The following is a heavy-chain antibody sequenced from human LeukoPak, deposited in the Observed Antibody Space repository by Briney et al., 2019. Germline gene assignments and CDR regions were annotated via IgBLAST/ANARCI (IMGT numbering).Heavy chain of an antibody. J-gene: IGHJ4*02. V-gene: IGHV1-2*02. Sequence: ASVKVSCKASGYTFDNFYIHWVRQAQRQGTEWMGWINGNDGSTNYALKFQGRVTMTRVTAISTVYMDLSGLRPDDTAIYYCARDEGSTYNQLDYWGQGTLVTVSS. D-gene: IGHD1-14*01. CDR2: INGNDGST. CDR3: ARDEGSTYNQLDY. CDR1: GYTFDNFY.